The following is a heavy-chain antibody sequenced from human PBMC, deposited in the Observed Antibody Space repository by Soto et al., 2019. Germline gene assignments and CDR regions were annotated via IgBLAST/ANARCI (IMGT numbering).Heavy chain of an antibody. Sequence: GGSLRLSCDDSGFTLSSYWLSWIRQAPGKGLEWVANTRQDGGQSYLVDSVQGRFTISSDNAKHSVYLQMNSLRAEDTAVYYGVRDGSTGGHFGAWGQGTLVTVAS. V-gene: IGHV3-7*01. CDR2: TRQDGGQS. CDR3: VRDGSTGGHFGA. D-gene: IGHD1-1*01. J-gene: IGHJ4*02. CDR1: GFTLSSYW.